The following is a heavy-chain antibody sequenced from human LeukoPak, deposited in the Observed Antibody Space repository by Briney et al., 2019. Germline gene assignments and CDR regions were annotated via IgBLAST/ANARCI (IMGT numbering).Heavy chain of an antibody. J-gene: IGHJ4*02. CDR3: ARRAGDYSHPYDY. V-gene: IGHV3-74*01. Sequence: GGSLRLSCAASGFTFSSYWMHWVRQAPGKGLVWVSHINSDGSNTSYADSVKGRFTISRDNSKNTLYLQMNSLRAEDTAVYYCARRAGDYSHPYDYWGQGTLVTVSS. D-gene: IGHD3-22*01. CDR2: INSDGSNT. CDR1: GFTFSSYW.